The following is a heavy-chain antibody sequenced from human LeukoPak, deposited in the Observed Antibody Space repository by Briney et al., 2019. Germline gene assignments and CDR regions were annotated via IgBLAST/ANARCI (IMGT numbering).Heavy chain of an antibody. CDR3: ARRVQMSSASATSNTWLDP. Sequence: SETLSLTCTVSGGSISSYYWSWIRQPPGKGLEWIGHIHFSGGTNYNPSLNSRVTISVDSTKNQFSLRLISVTAADTAVYYCARRVQMSSASATSNTWLDPWGQGTLVSVSS. V-gene: IGHV4-59*01. J-gene: IGHJ5*02. CDR1: GGSISSYY. CDR2: IHFSGGT. D-gene: IGHD3-10*01.